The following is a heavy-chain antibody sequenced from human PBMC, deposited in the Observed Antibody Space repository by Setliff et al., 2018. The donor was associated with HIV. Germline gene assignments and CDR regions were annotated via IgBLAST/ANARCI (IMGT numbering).Heavy chain of an antibody. J-gene: IGHJ3*02. CDR1: GDSISSGGYY. V-gene: IGHV4-61*02. CDR2: IYTSGNTNYNPST. CDR3: TRQSPVAGSGACDI. Sequence: TLSLTCTVSGDSISSGGYYWSWIRQPAGQGLEWIGRIYTSGNTNYNPSTNYNPSLQSRITISLETSRNQFSLRVTSVTATDTAVYYCTRQSPVAGSGACDIWVQGTMVTVAS. D-gene: IGHD6-19*01.